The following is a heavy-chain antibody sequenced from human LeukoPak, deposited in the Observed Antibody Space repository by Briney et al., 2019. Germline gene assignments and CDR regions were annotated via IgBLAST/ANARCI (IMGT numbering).Heavy chain of an antibody. CDR2: INPNSGAT. D-gene: IGHD5-12*01. J-gene: IGHJ4*02. CDR1: GYTFTSYF. V-gene: IGHV1-2*02. Sequence: ASVKVSCKASGYTFTSYFMHWMRQAPGQGLEWMAWINPNSGATNHAPKFQGRVTLTRDTSITTAYMELSRLRSDDTAVYYCARDFGRYSGYDFDFWGQGTLVTVSS. CDR3: ARDFGRYSGYDFDF.